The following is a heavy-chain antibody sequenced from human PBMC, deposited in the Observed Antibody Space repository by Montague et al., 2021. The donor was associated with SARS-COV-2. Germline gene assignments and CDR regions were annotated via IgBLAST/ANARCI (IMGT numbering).Heavy chain of an antibody. CDR2: TYYRSKWYS. Sequence: CAISGDSVSNNRVSWRWNTQEPPRGLEWLGRTYYRSKWYSDYAPSVRGRLTVNPDASKNEFSLELNYVTPEDTAVYYCVRYSGWFYFDFWGQGTLVTVSS. CDR1: GDSVSNNRVS. J-gene: IGHJ4*02. D-gene: IGHD6-19*01. CDR3: VRYSGWFYFDF. V-gene: IGHV6-1*01.